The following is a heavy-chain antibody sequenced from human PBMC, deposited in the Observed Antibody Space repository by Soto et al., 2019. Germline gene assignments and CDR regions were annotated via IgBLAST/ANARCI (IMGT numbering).Heavy chain of an antibody. V-gene: IGHV3-21*01. CDR3: ASLSSGSYPAYHYFGMDV. Sequence: EVQLVESGGGLVKPGGSLRLSCAASGFTFSTYSMNWVRQAPGKGLEWVSSISSSGSYIYYADSVRGRFTISRDNAKNSLYLQMNSLRAEDTAVYYCASLSSGSYPAYHYFGMDVWGQGTTVTVSS. CDR1: GFTFSTYS. J-gene: IGHJ6*02. CDR2: ISSSGSYI. D-gene: IGHD3-10*01.